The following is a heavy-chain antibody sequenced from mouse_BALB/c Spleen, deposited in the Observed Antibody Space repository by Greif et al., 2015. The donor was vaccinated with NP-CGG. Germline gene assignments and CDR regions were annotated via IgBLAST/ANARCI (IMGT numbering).Heavy chain of an antibody. D-gene: IGHD1-1*01. Sequence: QVQLQQSGAELAKPGASVKMSCKASGYTFTSYWMHWVKQRPGQGLEWIGYINPSTGYTEYNQKFKDKATLTADKSSGTAYMQLSSLTSEDSAVYYCARLLRYAMDYWGQGTSVTVSS. CDR2: INPSTGYT. CDR3: ARLLRYAMDY. V-gene: IGHV1-7*01. CDR1: GYTFTSYW. J-gene: IGHJ4*01.